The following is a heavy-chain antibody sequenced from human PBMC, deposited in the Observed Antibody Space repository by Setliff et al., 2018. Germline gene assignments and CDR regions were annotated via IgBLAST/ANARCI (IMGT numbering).Heavy chain of an antibody. D-gene: IGHD2-15*01. V-gene: IGHV1-24*01. CDR3: ATNSGGNTIDAFDI. J-gene: IGHJ3*02. CDR2: FDPEDGET. CDR1: GYTLTELS. Sequence: WASVKVSCKVSGYTLTELSMHWVRQAPGKGLEWMGGFDPEDGETIYAQKFQGGVTMTEDTSTDTAYMELSSLRSEDTAVYYCATNSGGNTIDAFDIWGQGTMVTVSS.